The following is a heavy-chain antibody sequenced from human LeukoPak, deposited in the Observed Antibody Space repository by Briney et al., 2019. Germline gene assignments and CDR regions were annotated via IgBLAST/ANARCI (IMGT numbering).Heavy chain of an antibody. V-gene: IGHV4-34*01. CDR3: ARGLQQWLVSKGYHYYGMDV. J-gene: IGHJ6*02. CDR2: INHSGST. CDR1: GGSFSGYY. Sequence: SETLSLTCAVYGGSFSGYYWSWIRQPPGKGLEWIGEINHSGSTNYNPSLKSRVTISVDTSKNQFSLKLSSVTAADTAVYYCARGLQQWLVSKGYHYYGMDVWGQGTTVTVSS. D-gene: IGHD6-19*01.